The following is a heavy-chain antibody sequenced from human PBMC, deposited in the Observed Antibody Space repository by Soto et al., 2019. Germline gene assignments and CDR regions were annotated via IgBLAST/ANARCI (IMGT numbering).Heavy chain of an antibody. CDR1: GGSIGYSNYY. CDR3: AKLVVPTSSWFDP. J-gene: IGHJ5*02. V-gene: IGHV4-39*01. Sequence: ETLSLTCTVSGGSIGYSNYYWGWIRQPPGKALEWIGTIYYSGSTYYNPSLKSRVTMSVDTSKNQFSLKLTSVAAADTAVYYCAKLVVPTSSWFDPWGQGTLVTVSS. CDR2: IYYSGST. D-gene: IGHD2-21*01.